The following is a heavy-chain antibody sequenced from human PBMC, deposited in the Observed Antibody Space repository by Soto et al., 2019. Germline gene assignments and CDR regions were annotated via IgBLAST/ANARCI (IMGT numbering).Heavy chain of an antibody. Sequence: QVQLVESGGGLVKPGGSLRLSCAASGFTFSDYYMSWIRQAPGKGLEWLSYISDGSTDTNYADSVKGRFTISRDNAENSLYMQMDYLRAEDTAVYYCEREGGLVGYTSSFDYWGRGTLVTVSS. V-gene: IGHV3-11*05. CDR3: EREGGLVGYTSSFDY. D-gene: IGHD1-26*01. CDR1: GFTFSDYY. CDR2: ISDGSTDT. J-gene: IGHJ4*02.